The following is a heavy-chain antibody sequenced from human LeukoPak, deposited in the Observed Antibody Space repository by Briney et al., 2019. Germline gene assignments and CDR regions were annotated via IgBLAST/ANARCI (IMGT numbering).Heavy chain of an antibody. CDR3: AREVKKGIAAAGSRDY. J-gene: IGHJ4*02. CDR1: GFTANSNY. Sequence: PGGSLRHSCAASGFTANSNYMSWVRQAPGKGLEWVSIIYSSGTTYYADSVKGRFTISRDNSKNTLYLQMNSLRAEDTAVYYCAREVKKGIAAAGSRDYWGQGTLVTVSS. D-gene: IGHD6-13*01. V-gene: IGHV3-53*01. CDR2: IYSSGTT.